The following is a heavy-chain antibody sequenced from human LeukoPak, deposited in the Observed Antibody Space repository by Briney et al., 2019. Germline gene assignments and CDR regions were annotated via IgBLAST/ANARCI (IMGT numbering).Heavy chain of an antibody. CDR3: ATNSGWYTGTFDY. V-gene: IGHV3-48*03. CDR1: GFTFSSYE. D-gene: IGHD6-19*01. Sequence: PGGSLRLSCAASGFTFSSYEMNWVRQAPGQGLEWVSYISSSDNTMYYADSVKGRFTISRDNAKNSLYLQMNSLRAEDTAVYYCATNSGWYTGTFDYWGQGTLVTVSS. CDR2: ISSSDNTM. J-gene: IGHJ4*02.